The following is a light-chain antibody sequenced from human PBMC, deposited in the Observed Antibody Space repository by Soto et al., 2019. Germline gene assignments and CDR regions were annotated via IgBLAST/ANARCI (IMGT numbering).Light chain of an antibody. V-gene: IGKV1-33*01. J-gene: IGKJ3*01. Sequence: DIQMTQSPSSLSASVGDRLTISCQASHDITSYLNWYQHKPGKAPKLLIYDASILEAGVPPRFSGSGSGTDFTLTISGLQPEDVATYYCHHCDHLPIFGPGTTVDFK. CDR2: DAS. CDR3: HHCDHLPI. CDR1: HDITSY.